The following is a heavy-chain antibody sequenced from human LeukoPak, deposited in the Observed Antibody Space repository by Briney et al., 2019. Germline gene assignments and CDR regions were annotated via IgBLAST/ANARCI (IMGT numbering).Heavy chain of an antibody. V-gene: IGHV3-30-3*01. Sequence: PGRSLRLSCAASGFTFSSYAMHWVRQAPGKGLEWVAVISYDGSNKYYADSVKGRFTISRDNSKNTLYLQMNSLRAEDTAVYYCARDGVAYFLWSGYPNYYYYYMDVWGKGTTVTVSS. D-gene: IGHD3-3*01. CDR3: ARDGVAYFLWSGYPNYYYYYMDV. CDR1: GFTFSSYA. J-gene: IGHJ6*03. CDR2: ISYDGSNK.